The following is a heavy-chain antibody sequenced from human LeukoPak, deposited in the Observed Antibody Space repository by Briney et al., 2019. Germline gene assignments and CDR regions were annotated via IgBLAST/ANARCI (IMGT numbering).Heavy chain of an antibody. Sequence: GGSLRLSCAASGFSFSSFPINWVRQAPGKGLEWVSHISSSGNTEYYLDSVRGRFTMSRDNAKNLLFLEMHSLRAEDTAVYYCARDTVNAPFVVSLDYWGQGALVTVSS. D-gene: IGHD2-8*01. CDR3: ARDTVNAPFVVSLDY. V-gene: IGHV3-48*03. CDR2: ISSSGNTE. CDR1: GFSFSSFP. J-gene: IGHJ4*02.